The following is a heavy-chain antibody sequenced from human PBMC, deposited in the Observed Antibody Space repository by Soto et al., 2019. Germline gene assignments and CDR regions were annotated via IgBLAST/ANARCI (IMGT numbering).Heavy chain of an antibody. J-gene: IGHJ4*02. CDR3: ATSFGSGSRAFDY. V-gene: IGHV1-69*02. CDR2: FNPILSFS. CDR1: GDTFNFYT. D-gene: IGHD3-10*01. Sequence: QVQLVQSVAEVKKPGSSVKVSCKASGDTFNFYTINWVRQAPGLGLEWMGRFNPILSFSNSALKFQGRVTLPADKSTSTAYMVLSSLRSEDTAIYYCATSFGSGSRAFDYWGQGALVTVSS.